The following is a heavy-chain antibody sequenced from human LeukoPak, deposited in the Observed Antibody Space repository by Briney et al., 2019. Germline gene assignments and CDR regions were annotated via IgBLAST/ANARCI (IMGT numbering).Heavy chain of an antibody. CDR2: IYPGDSDI. Sequence: GESLQISCQGSGYSFSSYWIGWVRQLPGKGLEWMGIIYPGDSDIRYSPSFQGQVTISADKSISTAYLQWSSLRASDTAMYYCARRNVGLDYWGQGTLVTVSS. J-gene: IGHJ4*02. D-gene: IGHD1-1*01. CDR1: GYSFSSYW. CDR3: ARRNVGLDY. V-gene: IGHV5-51*01.